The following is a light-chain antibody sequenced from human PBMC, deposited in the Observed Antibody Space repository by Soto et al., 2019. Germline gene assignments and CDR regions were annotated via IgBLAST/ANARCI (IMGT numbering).Light chain of an antibody. CDR1: ESMSRW. CDR2: KAS. Sequence: DIHMTQSPSTLSASVGDIFTITCRASESMSRWLAWYQQKPGKPPNLLIYKASTLGSGVPSRLSGTGSGTEFTLTISSMQPDDFATYYCQQYHSYWTFGHGTKVDIK. CDR3: QQYHSYWT. V-gene: IGKV1-5*03. J-gene: IGKJ1*01.